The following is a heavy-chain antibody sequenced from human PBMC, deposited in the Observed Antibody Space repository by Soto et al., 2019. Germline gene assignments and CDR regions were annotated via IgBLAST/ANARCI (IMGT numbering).Heavy chain of an antibody. CDR3: ARPANTVADHFDL. J-gene: IGHJ4*02. CDR2: IYPSDSDT. Sequence: GESLKISCQVSGYTFTIYWIGWVRQMPGKGLEWMGIIYPSDSDTRYSPSLQGQVTISADQSINTAYLQWDSLKASDTAIYYCARPANTVADHFDLWGQGTQVTVSS. D-gene: IGHD4-17*01. V-gene: IGHV5-51*01. CDR1: GYTFTIYW.